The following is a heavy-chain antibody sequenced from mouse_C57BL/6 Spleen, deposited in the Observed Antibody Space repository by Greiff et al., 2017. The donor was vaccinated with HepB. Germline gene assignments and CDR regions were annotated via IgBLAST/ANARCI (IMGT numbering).Heavy chain of an antibody. J-gene: IGHJ2*01. D-gene: IGHD1-1*01. CDR2: IYPGDGDT. CDR3: AREGVITTVVATDYFDY. V-gene: IGHV1-82*01. Sequence: QVQLQQSGPELVKPGASVKISCKASGYAFSSSWMNWVKQRPGQGLEWIGRIYPGDGDTNYNGKFKGKATLTADKSSSTAYMQLSSLTSEDSAVYFCAREGVITTVVATDYFDYWGQGTTLTVSS. CDR1: GYAFSSSW.